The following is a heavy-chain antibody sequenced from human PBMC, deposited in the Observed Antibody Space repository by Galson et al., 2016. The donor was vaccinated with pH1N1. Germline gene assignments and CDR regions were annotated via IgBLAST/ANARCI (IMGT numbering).Heavy chain of an antibody. CDR3: ARIRYGDYSHYFDD. J-gene: IGHJ4*02. CDR1: GFSLSTSGMC. Sequence: PALVKPTQTLTLTCTFSGFSLSTSGMCVSWIRQPPGKALEWLALIDWDDNKYYSTSLKTRLTISKDTSKNHVVLTMTNMDPVDTATYYCARIRYGDYSHYFDDWGQGTQVTVSS. D-gene: IGHD4-17*01. CDR2: IDWDDNK. V-gene: IGHV2-70*01.